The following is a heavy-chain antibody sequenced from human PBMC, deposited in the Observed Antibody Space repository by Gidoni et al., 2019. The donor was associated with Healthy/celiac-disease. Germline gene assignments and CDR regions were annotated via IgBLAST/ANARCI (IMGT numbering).Heavy chain of an antibody. D-gene: IGHD3-22*01. J-gene: IGHJ4*02. CDR2: SKSKTDVGTT. CDR1: GFTFSNAW. V-gene: IGHV3-15*01. CDR3: TTQYYYDSSGYYPPN. Sequence: EVQLVESGGGLVKPGVSLRLSCAASGFTFSNAWMSWVRQAPGKGLEWVGRSKSKTDVGTTDDAAPVKGRFTISRDDSKNTLYLQMNSLKTEDTAVYYCTTQYYYDSSGYYPPNWGQGTLVTVSS.